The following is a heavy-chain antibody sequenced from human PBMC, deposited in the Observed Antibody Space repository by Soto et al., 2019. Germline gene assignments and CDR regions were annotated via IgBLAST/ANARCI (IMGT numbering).Heavy chain of an antibody. CDR1: GITFSNSW. V-gene: IGHV3-15*01. D-gene: IGHD1-26*01. CDR3: GTGSAFDI. J-gene: IGHJ3*02. CDR2: IKTKPDGETT. Sequence: DAHLVESGGGLVEPGGSLRISCEASGITFSNSWMSWVRQAPGRGLEWVGQIKTKPDGETTNYAAPVKGRFTISRDDSKKTLYLQMNSLKIEDTAVYYCGTGSAFDIWGQGTMVTVSP.